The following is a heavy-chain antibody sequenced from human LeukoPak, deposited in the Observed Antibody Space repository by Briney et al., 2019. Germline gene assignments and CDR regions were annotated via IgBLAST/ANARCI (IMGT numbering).Heavy chain of an antibody. CDR3: ARDPYYYGSGSYCDY. J-gene: IGHJ4*02. D-gene: IGHD3-10*01. Sequence: GGSLRLSCAASGFTFSNYAMHWVRQAPGKGLEWVVVISYDGSNKYYADSVKGRFTISRDNSKNTLYLQMNSLRAEDTAVYYCARDPYYYGSGSYCDYWGQGTLVTVSS. V-gene: IGHV3-30-3*01. CDR1: GFTFSNYA. CDR2: ISYDGSNK.